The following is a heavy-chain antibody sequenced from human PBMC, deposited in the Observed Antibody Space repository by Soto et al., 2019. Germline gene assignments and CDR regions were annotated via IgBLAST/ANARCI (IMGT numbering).Heavy chain of an antibody. J-gene: IGHJ4*02. Sequence: GGSLRLSCAASGFTFSSYPMTWVRQAPGKGLEWVSTIANSGGYTFSADSVKGRFTISRDNSKNTLYLQMNSLRAEDTAVYYCARTSIDYYDSSAYPDYWGQGTLVTVS. D-gene: IGHD3-22*01. CDR2: IANSGGYT. CDR3: ARTSIDYYDSSAYPDY. V-gene: IGHV3-23*01. CDR1: GFTFSSYP.